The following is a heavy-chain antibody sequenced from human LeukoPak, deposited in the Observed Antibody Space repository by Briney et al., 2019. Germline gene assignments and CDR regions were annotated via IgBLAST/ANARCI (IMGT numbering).Heavy chain of an antibody. V-gene: IGHV1-69*13. CDR2: IIPIFGTA. D-gene: IGHD3-10*01. J-gene: IGHJ4*02. CDR1: GGTFSSYA. Sequence: ASVTVSCKASGGTFSSYAISWVRQAPGQGLEWMGGIIPIFGTANYAQKFQGRVTITADESTSTAYMELSSLRSEDTAVYYCARYYYGSGSKYYFDYWGQGTLVTVSS. CDR3: ARYYYGSGSKYYFDY.